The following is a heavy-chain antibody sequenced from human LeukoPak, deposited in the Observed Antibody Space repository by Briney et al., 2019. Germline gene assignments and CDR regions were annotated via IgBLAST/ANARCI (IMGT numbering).Heavy chain of an antibody. V-gene: IGHV1-2*02. J-gene: IGHJ6*03. CDR2: INPNSGGT. CDR1: GYTFTGYY. Sequence: ASVKVSCKASGYTFTGYYMHWVRQAPGQGLEWMGWINPNSGGTNYAQKFQGRVTMTRDTSISTAYMELSRLRSDDTAVYYCATDTAMVRYSYYYYMDVWGKGTTVTISS. CDR3: ATDTAMVRYSYYYYMDV. D-gene: IGHD5-18*01.